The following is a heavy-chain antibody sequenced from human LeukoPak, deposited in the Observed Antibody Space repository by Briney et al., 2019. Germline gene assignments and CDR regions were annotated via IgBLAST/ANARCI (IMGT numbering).Heavy chain of an antibody. D-gene: IGHD6-6*01. CDR3: ARPRDSSSFDAFDI. V-gene: IGHV4-39*01. CDR1: GGSISSSSYY. J-gene: IGHJ3*02. CDR2: IYYSGST. Sequence: SETLSPTCTVSGGSISSSSYYWGWIRQPPGKGLEWIGSIYYSGSTYYNPSLKSRVTISVDTSKNQFSLKLSSVTAADTAVYYCARPRDSSSFDAFDIWGQGTMVTVSS.